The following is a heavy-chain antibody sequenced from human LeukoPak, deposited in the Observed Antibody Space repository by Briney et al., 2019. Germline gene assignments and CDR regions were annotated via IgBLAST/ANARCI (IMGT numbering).Heavy chain of an antibody. CDR1: GFTFDDYG. J-gene: IGHJ6*03. Sequence: PGGSLRLSCAASGFTFDDYGMSWVRQAPGKGLEWVSGINWNGGSTGYADSVKGRFTISRDNAKNSLYLQMNGLRADDTALYYCARLTGGYYYYYMDVWGKGTTVTVSS. D-gene: IGHD1-14*01. CDR3: ARLTGGYYYYYMDV. V-gene: IGHV3-20*04. CDR2: INWNGGST.